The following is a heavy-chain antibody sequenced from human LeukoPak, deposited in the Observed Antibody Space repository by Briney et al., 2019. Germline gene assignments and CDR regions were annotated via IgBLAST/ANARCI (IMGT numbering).Heavy chain of an antibody. D-gene: IGHD3-10*01. CDR1: GFTFCDYY. V-gene: IGHV3-11*05. J-gene: IGHJ3*02. CDR3: SRVPGKYAFDI. Sequence: GGSLRLSCAASGFTFCDYYMSWIRQAPGKGLEWVAYISSSGSSTNYADSVRGRFTMSRDNAKNTLYLQMNSLRAEDTAVYYWSRVPGKYAFDIWGQGTMVTAS. CDR2: ISSSGSST.